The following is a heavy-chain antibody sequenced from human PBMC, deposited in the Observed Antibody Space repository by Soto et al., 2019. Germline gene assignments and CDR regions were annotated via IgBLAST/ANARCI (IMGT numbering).Heavy chain of an antibody. Sequence: QVQLVESGGNVVQPGGSLRLSCAASGFSFSSHGMHWVRQAPGKGLEWVAHLWAGGNIRYYAYSVNGRFTISSDHSKNTLYLQMSRRGAEDTAVYYCTRDAQQLANYGMDVWGQGTTVTVSS. CDR1: GFSFSSHG. CDR2: LWAGGNIR. J-gene: IGHJ6*02. D-gene: IGHD6-13*01. CDR3: TRDAQQLANYGMDV. V-gene: IGHV3-33*01.